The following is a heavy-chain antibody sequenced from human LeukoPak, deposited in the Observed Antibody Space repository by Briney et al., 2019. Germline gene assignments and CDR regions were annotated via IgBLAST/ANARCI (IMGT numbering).Heavy chain of an antibody. Sequence: GASVKVSCKASGNTFTSYDINWVRQATGQGLEWMGWMNPNSGNTGYAQKFQGRVTMTRNTSISTAYMELSSLRSEDTAVYYCARVGATDYYYYGMDVWGQGTTVTVSS. CDR3: ARVGATDYYYYGMDV. CDR2: MNPNSGNT. J-gene: IGHJ6*02. CDR1: GNTFTSYD. V-gene: IGHV1-8*01. D-gene: IGHD1-26*01.